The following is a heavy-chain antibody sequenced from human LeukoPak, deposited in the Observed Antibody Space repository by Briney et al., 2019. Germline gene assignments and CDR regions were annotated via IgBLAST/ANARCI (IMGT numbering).Heavy chain of an antibody. CDR3: ATSLVGATTDDY. CDR2: IGTSSSTT. V-gene: IGHV3-48*01. CDR1: GFTFSTYT. J-gene: IGHJ4*02. D-gene: IGHD1-26*01. Sequence: PGGSLRLSRAASGFTFSTYTMNWVRQPPGKGLEWVSNIGTSSSTTYYADSVKGRFTISRDNSKNTLYLQMNSLRAEDTAVYYCATSLVGATTDDYWGQGTLVTVSS.